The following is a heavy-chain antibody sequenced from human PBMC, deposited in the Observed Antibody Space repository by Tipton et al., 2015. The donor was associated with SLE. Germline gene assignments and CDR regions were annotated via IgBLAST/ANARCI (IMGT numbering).Heavy chain of an antibody. CDR2: IYPGDSDT. J-gene: IGHJ4*02. D-gene: IGHD3-22*01. CDR1: GYSFTSYW. Sequence: QLVQSGAEVKKPGESLRISCKGSGYSFTSYWIGWVRQMPGKGLEWMGIIYPGDSDTRYSPPLKSRVTISVDRSKNQFSLKLGSVTAADTAVYYCARVRPRYYDSSGFLDYWGQGTLVTVSS. V-gene: IGHV5-51*01. CDR3: ARVRPRYYDSSGFLDY.